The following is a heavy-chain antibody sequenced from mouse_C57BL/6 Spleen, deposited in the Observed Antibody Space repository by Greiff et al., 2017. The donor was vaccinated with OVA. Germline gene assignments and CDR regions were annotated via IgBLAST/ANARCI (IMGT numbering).Heavy chain of an antibody. CDR2: INYDGSST. CDR3: ARDGSEDAMDY. Sequence: DVMLVESEGGLVQPGSSMKLSCTASGFTFSDYYMAWVRQVPEKGLEWVANINYDGSSTYYLDSLKSRFIISRDNAKNILYLQMSSLKSEDTATYYCARDGSEDAMDYWGQGTSVTVSS. V-gene: IGHV5-16*01. CDR1: GFTFSDYY. D-gene: IGHD3-2*02. J-gene: IGHJ4*01.